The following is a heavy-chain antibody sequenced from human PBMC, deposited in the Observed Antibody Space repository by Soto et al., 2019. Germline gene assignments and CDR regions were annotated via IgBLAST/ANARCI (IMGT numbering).Heavy chain of an antibody. CDR1: GFTFSSYS. D-gene: IGHD3-10*01. J-gene: IGHJ4*02. CDR3: ARDQGPYYYGSGSYIDY. Sequence: EGSLRLSCAASGFTFSSYSMNWVRQAPGKGLEWVSSISSSSSYIYYADSVKGRFTISRDNAKNSLYLQMNSLRAEDTAVYYCARDQGPYYYGSGSYIDYWGQGTLVTVSS. V-gene: IGHV3-21*01. CDR2: ISSSSSYI.